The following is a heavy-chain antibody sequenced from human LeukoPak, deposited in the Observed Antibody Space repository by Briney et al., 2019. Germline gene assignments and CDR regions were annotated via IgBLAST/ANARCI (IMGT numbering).Heavy chain of an antibody. Sequence: GASVKVSCKASGYTFTGYYMHWVRQAPGQGLEWMGWINPNSGGTNYAQKFQGRVTMTRDTSISTAYMGLSSLRSEDTAVYYCARESRNWFDPWGQGTLVTVSS. CDR2: INPNSGGT. CDR1: GYTFTGYY. CDR3: ARESRNWFDP. V-gene: IGHV1-2*02. J-gene: IGHJ5*02.